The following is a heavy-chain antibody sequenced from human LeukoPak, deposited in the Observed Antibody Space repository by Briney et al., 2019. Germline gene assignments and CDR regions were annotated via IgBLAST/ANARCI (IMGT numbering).Heavy chain of an antibody. J-gene: IGHJ3*02. Sequence: SETLSLTCTVSGASIISGGYYWSWIRQPPGKGLEWIGHIFYSGSTYYNPSLKSRVTISIDNSKYQFSLKLTSVTAADTAVYYCASDDLCITCSGVLHIWGHGTMVTVSS. CDR2: IFYSGST. CDR3: ASDDLCITCSGVLHI. V-gene: IGHV4-30-2*01. D-gene: IGHD3-10*02. CDR1: GASIISGGYY.